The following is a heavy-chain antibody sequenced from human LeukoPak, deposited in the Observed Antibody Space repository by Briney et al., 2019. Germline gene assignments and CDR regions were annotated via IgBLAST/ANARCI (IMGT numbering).Heavy chain of an antibody. J-gene: IGHJ4*02. CDR1: GGTFSSYA. D-gene: IGHD4-23*01. CDR2: IIPILGIA. Sequence: SVKVSCKASGGTFSSYAISWVRQAPGQGLEWMGRIIPILGIANYAQKFQGRVTITADKSTSTAYMELSSLRSEDTAVYYCARDYSPDYGGNEDYWGQGTLVIVSS. CDR3: ARDYSPDYGGNEDY. V-gene: IGHV1-69*04.